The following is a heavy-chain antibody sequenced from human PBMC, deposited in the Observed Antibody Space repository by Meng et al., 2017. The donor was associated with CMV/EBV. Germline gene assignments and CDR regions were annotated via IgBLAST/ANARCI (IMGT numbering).Heavy chain of an antibody. Sequence: SCAASGFTSSSYWMSWVRQAPGKGLEWVANIKQDGSEKYYVDSVKGRFTISRDNAKNSLYLQMNSLRAEDTAVYYCAKDVVVPAAFDPWGQGTLVTVSS. J-gene: IGHJ5*02. CDR2: IKQDGSEK. CDR3: AKDVVVPAAFDP. CDR1: GFTSSSYW. V-gene: IGHV3-7*04. D-gene: IGHD2-2*01.